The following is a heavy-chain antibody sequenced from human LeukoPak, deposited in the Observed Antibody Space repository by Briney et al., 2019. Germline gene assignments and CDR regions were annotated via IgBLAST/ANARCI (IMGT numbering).Heavy chain of an antibody. CDR3: ARAASGDAFDI. J-gene: IGHJ3*02. Sequence: GGSLRLSCAASGFTFSSYSMNWVRQAPGKGLEWVSSISSSSSYIYYADSVKGRFTISRDNAKNSLYLQMNSLRAEDTAVYYCARAASGDAFDIWGQGTMVTVSS. V-gene: IGHV3-21*01. CDR1: GFTFSSYS. CDR2: ISSSSSYI. D-gene: IGHD1-14*01.